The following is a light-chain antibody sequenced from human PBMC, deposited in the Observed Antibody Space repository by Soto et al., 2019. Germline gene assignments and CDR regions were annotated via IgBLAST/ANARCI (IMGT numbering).Light chain of an antibody. CDR2: EVS. Sequence: QAVVTQPASVSGSPGQSISISCTGTSSDVGAYNYVSWYQLHPGKAPKLIISEVSNRPSGVSSRFSGSKSANTASLTISGLRAEDEADYYCSSYTRSSTQVFGTGTKVTVL. CDR3: SSYTRSSTQV. V-gene: IGLV2-14*01. J-gene: IGLJ1*01. CDR1: SSDVGAYNY.